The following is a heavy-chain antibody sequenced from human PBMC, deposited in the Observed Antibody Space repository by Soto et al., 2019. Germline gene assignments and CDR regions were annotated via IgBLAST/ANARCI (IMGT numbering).Heavy chain of an antibody. J-gene: IGHJ4*02. CDR2: FDPEDGET. D-gene: IGHD6-19*01. CDR3: ATDIKYSSGWYDAGIFEY. Sequence: ASVKVSCKVSGYTLTELSMHWVRQAPGKGLEWMGGFDPEDGETIYAQKFQGSVTMTEDTSTDTAYMELSSLRSADTAVYYCATDIKYSSGWYDAGIFEYWGQGTLVTVAS. CDR1: GYTLTELS. V-gene: IGHV1-24*01.